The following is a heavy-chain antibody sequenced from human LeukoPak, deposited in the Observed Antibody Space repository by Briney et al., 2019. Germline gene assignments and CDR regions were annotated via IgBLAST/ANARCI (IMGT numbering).Heavy chain of an antibody. J-gene: IGHJ4*02. CDR3: ARGPPESSSSAY. CDR1: GYTFTSYD. V-gene: IGHV1-8*02. D-gene: IGHD6-13*01. CDR2: MKRNSGET. Sequence: GASVSVSCKASGYTFTSYDMNWVRQAPGQGLEWMGWMKRNSGETGYAQTLQGRVTIARNTSISTAYTELSGLTSEDTAVYNCARGPPESSSSAYWGQGTLVTVSS.